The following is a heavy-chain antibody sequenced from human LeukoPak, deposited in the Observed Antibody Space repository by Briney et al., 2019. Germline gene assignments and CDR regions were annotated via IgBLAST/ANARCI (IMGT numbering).Heavy chain of an antibody. J-gene: IGHJ6*02. CDR3: ARGSYYYYYYGMDV. CDR1: GGSISSGDYY. V-gene: IGHV4-30-4*01. CDR2: IYYSGST. Sequence: PSQTLSFTCTVSGGSISSGDYYWSWIRQPPGKGPEWIGYIYYSGSTYYNPSLKSRVTISVDTSKNQFSLKLSSVTAADTAVYYCARGSYYYYYYGMDVWGQGTTVTVSS.